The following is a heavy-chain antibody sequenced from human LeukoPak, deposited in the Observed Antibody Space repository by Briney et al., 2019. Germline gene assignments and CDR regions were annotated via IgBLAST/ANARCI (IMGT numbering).Heavy chain of an antibody. CDR3: AREDTTTANYVGWFDP. CDR2: IYTSGST. J-gene: IGHJ5*02. D-gene: IGHD4-17*01. V-gene: IGHV4-4*07. Sequence: SETLSLTCTVSGGSISSYYWSWIRQPAGKGLEWIGRIYTSGSTNYNPSLKSRVTISVDTSKNQFSLKLSSVTAADTAVYYCAREDTTTANYVGWFDPWGQGTLVTVSS. CDR1: GGSISSYY.